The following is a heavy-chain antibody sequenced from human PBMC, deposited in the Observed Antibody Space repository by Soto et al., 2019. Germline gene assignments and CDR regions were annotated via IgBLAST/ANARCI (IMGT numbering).Heavy chain of an antibody. D-gene: IGHD4-17*01. CDR1: STSIGAYC. CDR3: AFSWNALAVTTFDY. V-gene: IGHV4-59*03. J-gene: IGHJ4*02. CDR2: IYDRGNT. Sequence: PSETLCLTCSVSSTSIGAYCLSWLRQSPGEGLEWIGYIYDRGNTDYNPSLRSRVTMSVDTSKSQFSMHLRSVTTADTAVYYCAFSWNALAVTTFDYWGQGIQVTVSS.